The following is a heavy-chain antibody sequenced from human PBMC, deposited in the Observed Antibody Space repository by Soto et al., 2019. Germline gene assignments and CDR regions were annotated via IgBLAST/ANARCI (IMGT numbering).Heavy chain of an antibody. CDR1: GGSISSGGYY. V-gene: IGHV4-31*03. Sequence: QVQLQESGPGLVKPSQTLSLTCTVSGGSISSGGYYWSWIRQHPGKGLEWSGYIYYSGRTYYNPCLTERVTISVDTSKNQFSLKLSSVTAADTAVYDCARAEGSPQNAFDIWGQGTMVTVSS. CDR3: ARAEGSPQNAFDI. J-gene: IGHJ3*02. D-gene: IGHD2-15*01. CDR2: IYYSGRT.